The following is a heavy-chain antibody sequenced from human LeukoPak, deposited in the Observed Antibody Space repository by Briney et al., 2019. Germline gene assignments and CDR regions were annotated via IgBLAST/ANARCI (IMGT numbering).Heavy chain of an antibody. D-gene: IGHD6-25*01. J-gene: IGHJ4*02. Sequence: SETLSLTCTVSGGSLTGYYWGWIRQPAGKGLEWIGHIYTSGSTNYNPSLKSRVTMSVDTSKNQFSLKLSSVTAADTAVYYCARGGYSSAWHDYWGQGTLVTVSS. V-gene: IGHV4-4*07. CDR3: ARGGYSSAWHDY. CDR1: GGSLTGYY. CDR2: IYTSGST.